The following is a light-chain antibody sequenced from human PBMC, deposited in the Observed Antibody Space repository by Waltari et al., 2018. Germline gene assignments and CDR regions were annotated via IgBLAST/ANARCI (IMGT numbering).Light chain of an antibody. CDR3: SAWDGSRSGWV. J-gene: IGLJ3*02. V-gene: IGLV1-47*01. CDR2: SRD. Sequence: QSVLTQPPSASGTPGPRVTIPCSGSSPSIGCSLVSWYQQLPGTAPRLLMYSRDQRPSGVPDRFSGSKSGTSASLAISGLRSEDEADYYCSAWDGSRSGWVFGGGTKLTVL. CDR1: SPSIGCSL.